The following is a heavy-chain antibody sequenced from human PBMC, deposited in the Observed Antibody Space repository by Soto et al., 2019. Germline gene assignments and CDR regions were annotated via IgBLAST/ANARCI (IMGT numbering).Heavy chain of an antibody. J-gene: IGHJ4*02. CDR1: GFDFRKYA. D-gene: IGHD5-18*01. CDR3: ARAVDAAMDPLDY. V-gene: IGHV3-30-3*01. CDR2: TSDDGDIQ. Sequence: QVLLVESGGGVAQPGRSLRLSCAASGFDFRKYAMHWVRQSPGKGPEWVAITSDDGDIQYYADSVKCRFTISRDNSKNTLYLQMTTLRSEDADVYFCARAVDAAMDPLDYWGQGTLVTFSS.